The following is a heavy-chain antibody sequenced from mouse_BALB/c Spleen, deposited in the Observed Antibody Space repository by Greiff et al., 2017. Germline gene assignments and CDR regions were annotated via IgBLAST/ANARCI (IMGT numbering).Heavy chain of an antibody. J-gene: IGHJ2*01. CDR1: GYTFTSYV. V-gene: IGHV1-14*01. D-gene: IGHD1-2*01. CDR3: ATWRGNYGYYFDY. Sequence: EVKLQESGPELVKPGASVKMSCKASGYTFTSYVMHWVKQKPGQGLEWIGYINPYNDGTKYNEKFKGKATLTSDKSSSTAYMELSSLTSEDSAVYYCATWRGNYGYYFDYWGEGTTLTGAS. CDR2: INPYNDGT.